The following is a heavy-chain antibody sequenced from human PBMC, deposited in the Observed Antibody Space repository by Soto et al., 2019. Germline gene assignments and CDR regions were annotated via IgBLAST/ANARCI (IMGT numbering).Heavy chain of an antibody. Sequence: PGGSLRLSCAASGFPFSSYWMSWVRQAPVKGLEWVANIDGDGSRLYYVDSVRGRFTISRDNAKNSLYLQMNSLRAEDTAIYYCARDLTPGNDSVWYDALDIWGQGTMVTVSS. D-gene: IGHD6-19*01. J-gene: IGHJ3*02. CDR2: IDGDGSRL. CDR1: GFPFSSYW. CDR3: ARDLTPGNDSVWYDALDI. V-gene: IGHV3-7*01.